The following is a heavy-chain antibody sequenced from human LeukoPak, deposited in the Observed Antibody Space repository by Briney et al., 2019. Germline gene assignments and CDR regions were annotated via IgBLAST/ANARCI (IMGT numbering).Heavy chain of an antibody. J-gene: IGHJ4*02. CDR2: IIPILDIA. Sequence: SVKVSCKASGGTFSTYGFSWVRQAPGQGLEWMGRIIPILDIAHYAQKFQGRVTITADKSTSTAYMELSSLRSEDTAVYYCARDSPIRVDYWGQGTLVTVSS. CDR3: ARDSPIRVDY. CDR1: GGTFSTYG. V-gene: IGHV1-69*04. D-gene: IGHD2-21*01.